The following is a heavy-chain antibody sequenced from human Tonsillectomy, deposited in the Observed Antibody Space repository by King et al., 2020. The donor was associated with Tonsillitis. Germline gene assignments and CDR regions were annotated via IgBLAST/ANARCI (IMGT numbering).Heavy chain of an antibody. CDR2: IYYSGST. V-gene: IGHV4-39*01. CDR3: ASHYSELLLVLDWFDP. Sequence: QLQESGPGLVKPSETLSLTCTVSGGSISSSDYYWAWIRQPPGKGLEWIGSIYYSGSTYYNPSLKSRVTISVDTSKNQFSLKLSSVTAADTALYHCASHYSELLLVLDWFDPWGQGTLVTVSS. D-gene: IGHD1-26*01. J-gene: IGHJ5*02. CDR1: GGSISSSDYY.